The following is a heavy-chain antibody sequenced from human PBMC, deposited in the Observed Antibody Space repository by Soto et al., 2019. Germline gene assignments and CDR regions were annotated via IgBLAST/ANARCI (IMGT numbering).Heavy chain of an antibody. CDR3: AKYSGQYFDY. Sequence: EVQLLESGGGLVQPGGSLRLSCAASGFTFSSYSMAWVRQAPGKGLEWVSTISSGGRTYHAAPVKGRFTISRDKPKNTLYLQMNSLRAEDTAVYFCAKYSGQYFDYWGQGTLVTVSS. D-gene: IGHD2-15*01. CDR2: ISSGGRT. J-gene: IGHJ4*02. V-gene: IGHV3-23*01. CDR1: GFTFSSYS.